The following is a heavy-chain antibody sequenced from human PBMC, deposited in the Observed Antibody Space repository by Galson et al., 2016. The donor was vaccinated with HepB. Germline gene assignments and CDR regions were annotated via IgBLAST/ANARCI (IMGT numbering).Heavy chain of an antibody. CDR3: ARDNVMGAKNWFDP. D-gene: IGHD1-26*01. CDR2: IYYGGST. Sequence: TLSLTCTVSGGSISSAGFYWTWIRQLPGRGLEWIGYIYYGGSTFYNPSLQSRVTMSLDTSKNQFSLRLKSVTAADTAVYYCARDNVMGAKNWFDPWGQGTLVTVSS. J-gene: IGHJ5*02. CDR1: GGSISSAGFY. V-gene: IGHV4-31*03.